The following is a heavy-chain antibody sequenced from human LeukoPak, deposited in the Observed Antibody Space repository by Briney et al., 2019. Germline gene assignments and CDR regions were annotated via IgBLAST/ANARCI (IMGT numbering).Heavy chain of an antibody. CDR3: ARYDSLSGLFDY. Sequence: SETLSLTCTVSGGSISIYYWSWIRQPAGKGLEWIGRIYTSGSTNYNPSLKSRVTMSVDTSKNQFSLKLSSVTAADTAVYYCARYDSLSGLFDYWGQGTLVTVSS. D-gene: IGHD3-3*01. CDR1: GGSISIYY. V-gene: IGHV4-4*07. J-gene: IGHJ4*02. CDR2: IYTSGST.